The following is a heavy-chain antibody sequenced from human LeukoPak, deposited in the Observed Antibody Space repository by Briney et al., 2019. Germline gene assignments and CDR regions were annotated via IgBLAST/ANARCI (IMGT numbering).Heavy chain of an antibody. D-gene: IGHD4-17*01. CDR3: ATGNDYGDYYFDY. V-gene: IGHV3-30*03. J-gene: IGHJ4*02. CDR2: ISYDGSNK. Sequence: GGSLRLSCAASGFTFSSYGMHWVRQAPGKGLEWVAVISYDGSNKYYADSVKGRFTISRDNSKNTLYLQMNSLRAEDTAVYYCATGNDYGDYYFDYWGQGTLVTVSS. CDR1: GFTFSSYG.